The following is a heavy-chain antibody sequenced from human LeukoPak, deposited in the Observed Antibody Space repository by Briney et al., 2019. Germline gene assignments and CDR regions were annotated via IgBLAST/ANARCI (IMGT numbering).Heavy chain of an antibody. V-gene: IGHV1-46*01. J-gene: IGHJ4*02. CDR2: INPSGGST. CDR1: GYTFTSYG. Sequence: ASVKVSCKASGYTFTSYGISWVRQAPGQGLEWMGIINPSGGSTSYAQKFQGRVTMTRDTSTSTVYMELSSLRSEDTAVYYCAITVAGTGYYFDYWGQGTLVTVSS. CDR3: AITVAGTGYYFDY. D-gene: IGHD6-19*01.